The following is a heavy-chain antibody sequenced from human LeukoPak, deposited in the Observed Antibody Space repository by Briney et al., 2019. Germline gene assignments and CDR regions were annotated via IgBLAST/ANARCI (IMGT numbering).Heavy chain of an antibody. D-gene: IGHD5-24*01. CDR1: GGSFSGYY. J-gene: IGHJ4*02. Sequence: KPSETLSLTCAVYGGSFSGYYWSWIRQPPGKGLEWIGEINHSGSTNYNPSLKSRVTISVDTSKNQFSLKLSSVTAADTAVYYCARRGFGDGYNVWGQGTLVTVS. CDR3: ARRGFGDGYNV. CDR2: INHSGST. V-gene: IGHV4-34*01.